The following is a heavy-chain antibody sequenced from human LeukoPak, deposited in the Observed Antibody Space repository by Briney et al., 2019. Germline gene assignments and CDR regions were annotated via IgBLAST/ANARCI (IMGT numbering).Heavy chain of an antibody. J-gene: IGHJ4*02. D-gene: IGHD2-2*01. CDR1: GFTFSSYS. V-gene: IGHV3-48*01. CDR2: ISNSSSTM. Sequence: GGSLRLSCAASGFTFSSYSMNWVRQAPGKGLEWISYISNSSSTMFYADSVKGRFTISRDNAKNSLYLQMNSLRAEDTAVYYCASGVSSTSCYVDYWGQGTLVTVSS. CDR3: ASGVSSTSCYVDY.